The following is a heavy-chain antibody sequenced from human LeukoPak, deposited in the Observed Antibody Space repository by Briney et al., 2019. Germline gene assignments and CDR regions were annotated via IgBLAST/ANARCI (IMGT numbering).Heavy chain of an antibody. V-gene: IGHV1-2*02. J-gene: IGHJ5*02. CDR1: GYTFTGYY. CDR2: INPNSGGT. CDR3: ARGTLRNSSREKQNWFDP. D-gene: IGHD6-13*01. Sequence: ASVMVSCKASGYTFTGYYMHWVRQAPGQGLEWMGWINPNSGGTNYAQKFQGRVTMTRDTSISTAYMELSRLRSDDTAVYYCARGTLRNSSREKQNWFDPWGQGTLVTVSS.